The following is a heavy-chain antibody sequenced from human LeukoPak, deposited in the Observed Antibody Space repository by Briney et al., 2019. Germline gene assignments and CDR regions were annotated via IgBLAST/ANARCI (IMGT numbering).Heavy chain of an antibody. CDR3: ARASTLEPRIVGASGAFDI. Sequence: GASVKVSCKASGYTFTSYGISWVRQAPGQGLEWMGWISVYNGNIHYAQKLQGRVTMTTDTFTSTAYMELSSLRSEDTAVYYCARASTLEPRIVGASGAFDIWGQGTMVTVSS. CDR1: GYTFTSYG. J-gene: IGHJ3*02. V-gene: IGHV1-18*01. CDR2: ISVYNGNI. D-gene: IGHD1-26*01.